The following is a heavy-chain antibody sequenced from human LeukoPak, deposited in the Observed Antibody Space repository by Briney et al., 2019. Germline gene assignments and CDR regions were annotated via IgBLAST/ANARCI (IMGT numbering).Heavy chain of an antibody. D-gene: IGHD4-23*01. CDR2: INHSGST. V-gene: IGHV4-34*01. Sequence: SETLSLTCAVYGGPFSGYYWSWIRQPPGKGLEWIGEINHSGSTNYNPSLKSRVTISVDTSKNQFSLKLSSVTAADTAVYYCARGPKTHYGGNSYNWFDPWGQGTLVTVSS. CDR1: GGPFSGYY. CDR3: ARGPKTHYGGNSYNWFDP. J-gene: IGHJ5*02.